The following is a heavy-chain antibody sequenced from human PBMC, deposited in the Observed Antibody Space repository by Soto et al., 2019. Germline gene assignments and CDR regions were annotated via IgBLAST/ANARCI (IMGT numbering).Heavy chain of an antibody. Sequence: EVQLVESGGGLVQPGGSLRLSCAASGFTLTTYSMIWVRQAPGKGLEWVSYIRSSTGRIYYADSVKGRFTLSRDDAENSVYLQMNNLRAEDTAIYYCERDGDSSSWSDFDCWGQGTLVTVSS. CDR2: IRSSTGRI. CDR1: GFTLTTYS. V-gene: IGHV3-48*01. J-gene: IGHJ4*02. CDR3: ERDGDSSSWSDFDC. D-gene: IGHD6-13*01.